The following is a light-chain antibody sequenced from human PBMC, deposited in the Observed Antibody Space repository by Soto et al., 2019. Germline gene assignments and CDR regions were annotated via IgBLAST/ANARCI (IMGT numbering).Light chain of an antibody. CDR2: DVS. CDR3: SSYAINTWV. CDR1: SSDVGGYNY. V-gene: IGLV2-14*03. J-gene: IGLJ3*02. Sequence: QSALTQPASVSGSPGQSITITCTGTSSDVGGYNYVSWYQQHPGKAPKLMIYDVSDRPSGVSNRFSGSKSGNTASLTISGLQAEDEADYYCSSYAINTWVFGGGTKLTVL.